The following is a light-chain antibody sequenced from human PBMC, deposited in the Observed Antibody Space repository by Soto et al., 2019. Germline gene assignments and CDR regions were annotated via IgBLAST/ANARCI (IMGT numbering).Light chain of an antibody. Sequence: EIVLTQVPGTMSLAPGDRATLSCRASQNIARNYLAWYQQKPGQAPRLLIYDASTRATGIPDRFSGSGSGTDFTLTISRLETEDFVVYHCQQYGDTRPTFGGGTKVDIK. CDR1: QNIARNY. J-gene: IGKJ4*01. CDR3: QQYGDTRPT. V-gene: IGKV3-20*01. CDR2: DAS.